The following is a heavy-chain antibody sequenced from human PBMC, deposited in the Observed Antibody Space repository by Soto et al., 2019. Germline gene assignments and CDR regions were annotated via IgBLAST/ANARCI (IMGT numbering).Heavy chain of an antibody. V-gene: IGHV3-43*01. CDR1: GFTFDDYT. CDR3: AKDIFGYPVEDDYGDYGYYYHGMDV. CDR2: ISWYGGIT. Sequence: PGGSLILSCAASGFTFDDYTMHWVRQAPGKGLEWFSLISWYGGITYYSDSLKGRFTISGDNSKNSLYLQMDSLRTEDTALYYCAKDIFGYPVEDDYGDYGYYYHGMDVWGQGTTVTVSS. J-gene: IGHJ6*02. D-gene: IGHD4-17*01.